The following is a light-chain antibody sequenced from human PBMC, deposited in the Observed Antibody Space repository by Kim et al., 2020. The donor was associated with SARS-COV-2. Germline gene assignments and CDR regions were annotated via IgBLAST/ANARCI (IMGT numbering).Light chain of an antibody. CDR3: QQRSHWLIT. CDR2: DAS. CDR1: QSVSSY. V-gene: IGKV3-11*01. J-gene: IGKJ5*01. Sequence: LSPGERAPPSCRASQSVSSYLAWYQQKLGQAPRLLIYDASNRATGIPARFSGTGSGTDFTLTISSLDPEDFAVYYCQQRSHWLITFGQGTRLEIK.